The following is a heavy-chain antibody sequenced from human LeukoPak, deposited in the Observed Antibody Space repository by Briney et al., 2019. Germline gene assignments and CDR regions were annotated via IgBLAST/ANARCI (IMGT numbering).Heavy chain of an antibody. J-gene: IGHJ3*02. V-gene: IGHV3-53*01. CDR3: ARSVEVDAFDI. CDR2: INSGGST. CDR1: GFTFSSYA. Sequence: GRSLRLSCAASGFTFSSYATYRVRQAPGQGLEWVSVINSGGSTYYADSVKGRFTISRDNSKNTLYLQMNSLRAEDTAVYYGARSVEVDAFDIWGQGTMVTVSS. D-gene: IGHD5/OR15-5a*01.